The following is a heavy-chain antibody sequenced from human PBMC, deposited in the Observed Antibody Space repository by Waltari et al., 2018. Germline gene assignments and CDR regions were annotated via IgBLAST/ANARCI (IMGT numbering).Heavy chain of an antibody. V-gene: IGHV1-3*04. CDR3: AREMTRGGGSLDY. J-gene: IGHJ4*02. CDR2: INTANGNK. Sequence: QVQVVQSGGEVKQHGASVHVSCKATEYSFTSDPLHWVRQAPGQSLEWMGWINTANGNKRYSQKFQGRVTFTRDTSASTAFMELSSLISEDTAMYYCAREMTRGGGSLDYWGQGTLVTVSS. D-gene: IGHD3-16*01. CDR1: EYSFTSDP.